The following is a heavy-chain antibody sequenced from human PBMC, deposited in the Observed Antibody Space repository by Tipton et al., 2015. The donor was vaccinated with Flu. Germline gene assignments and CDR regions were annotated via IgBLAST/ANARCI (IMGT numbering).Heavy chain of an antibody. V-gene: IGHV3-48*01. J-gene: IGHJ6*03. CDR2: ISSSSSTI. CDR3: ARDGPSHYYYYYMDV. CDR1: GFTFSSYS. Sequence: GSLRLSCAASGFTFSSYSMNWVRQAPGKGLEWVSYISSSSSTIYYADSVKGRFTISRDNAKNSLYLQMNSLRAEDTAVYYCARDGPSHYYYYYMDVWGKGTTVTVSS.